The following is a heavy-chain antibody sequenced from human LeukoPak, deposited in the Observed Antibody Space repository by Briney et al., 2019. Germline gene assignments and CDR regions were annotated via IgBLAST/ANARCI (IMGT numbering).Heavy chain of an antibody. V-gene: IGHV4-4*09. CDR1: GGSISNYY. D-gene: IGHD5-24*01. CDR2: IYTSGST. J-gene: IGHJ5*02. Sequence: SETLSLTCTVSGGSISNYYWNWIQQPPGKGLEWIGYIYTSGSTNYNPSFKSRVTISVDTSKNQFSLKLSSVTAADTAVYYCAGAPMGTIRGHWFDPWGQGTLVTVSS. CDR3: AGAPMGTIRGHWFDP.